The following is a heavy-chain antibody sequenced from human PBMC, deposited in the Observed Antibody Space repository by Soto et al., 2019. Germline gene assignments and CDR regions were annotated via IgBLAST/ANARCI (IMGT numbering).Heavy chain of an antibody. CDR3: ARGSRYDFWSGYYPPLGEYYYYYGMDV. CDR2: INPNSGGT. Sequence: GASVKVSCKASGYTFTGYYMHWVRQAPGQGLEWMGWINPNSGGTNYAQKFQGRVTMTRDTSISTAYMELSRLRSDDTAVYYCARGSRYDFWSGYYPPLGEYYYYYGMDVWGQGTTVTVYS. D-gene: IGHD3-3*01. J-gene: IGHJ6*02. V-gene: IGHV1-2*02. CDR1: GYTFTGYY.